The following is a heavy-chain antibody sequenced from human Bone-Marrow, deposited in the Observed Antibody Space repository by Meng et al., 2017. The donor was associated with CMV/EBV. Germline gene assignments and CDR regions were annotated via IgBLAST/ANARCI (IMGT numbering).Heavy chain of an antibody. V-gene: IGHV3-74*01. Sequence: GESLKISCAASGFTFDDYAMHWVRQAPGKGLVWVSRINSDGSSTSYADSVKGRFTISRDNAKNTLYLQMNSLRAEDTAVYYCARDLVSSSWFYYYYGMDVWGQGTTVTVSS. CDR3: ARDLVSSSWFYYYYGMDV. CDR1: GFTFDDYA. CDR2: INSDGSST. J-gene: IGHJ6*02. D-gene: IGHD6-13*01.